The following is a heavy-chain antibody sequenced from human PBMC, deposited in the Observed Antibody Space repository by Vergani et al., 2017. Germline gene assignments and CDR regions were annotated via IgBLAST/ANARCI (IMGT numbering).Heavy chain of an antibody. CDR3: ARDPLIITMVRGVIEGWFDP. Sequence: QVQLVQSGAEVKKPGASVKVSCKASGYTFTSYGISWVRQAPGQGLEWMGWISAYNGNTNYAQKIQGRVTMTTDTSTSTAYMELRSLRSDDTAVYYCARDPLIITMVRGVIEGWFDPWGQGTLVTVSS. J-gene: IGHJ5*02. D-gene: IGHD3-10*01. V-gene: IGHV1-18*01. CDR1: GYTFTSYG. CDR2: ISAYNGNT.